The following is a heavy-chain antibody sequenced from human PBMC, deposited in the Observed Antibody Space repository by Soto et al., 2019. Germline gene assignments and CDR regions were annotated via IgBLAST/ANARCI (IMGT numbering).Heavy chain of an antibody. D-gene: IGHD3-10*01. CDR1: DGSISSYY. J-gene: IGHJ4*02. CDR2: IYYSGST. CDR3: ARAPRGNYGYPSYFDY. V-gene: IGHV4-59*01. Sequence: PSETLSLTCTVSDGSISSYYWSWIRQPPGKGLEWIGYIYYSGSTNYNPSLKSRVTISVDTSKNQFSLKLSSVTAADTAVYYCARAPRGNYGYPSYFDYWGQGTLVTVSS.